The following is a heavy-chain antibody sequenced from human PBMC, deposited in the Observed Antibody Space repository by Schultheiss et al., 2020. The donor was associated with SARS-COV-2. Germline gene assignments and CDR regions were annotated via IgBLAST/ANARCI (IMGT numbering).Heavy chain of an antibody. J-gene: IGHJ6*02. CDR1: GFTVSSNY. D-gene: IGHD3-9*01. CDR2: IYSGGST. Sequence: GGSLRLSCAASGFTVSSNYMSWVLQAPGKGLEWVSVIYSGGSTYYADSVKGRFTISRDNSKNTLYLQMNSLRAEDTAVYYCAKDTRYSDYYYGMDVWGQGTTVTVSS. CDR3: AKDTRYSDYYYGMDV. V-gene: IGHV3-66*01.